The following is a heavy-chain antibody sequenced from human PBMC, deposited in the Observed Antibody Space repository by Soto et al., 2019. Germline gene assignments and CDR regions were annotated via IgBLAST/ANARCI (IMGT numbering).Heavy chain of an antibody. CDR1: GGSFSGYY. D-gene: IGHD3-10*01. V-gene: IGHV4-34*01. CDR3: ARGDPGHVLLWFGELSSYYYGMDV. J-gene: IGHJ6*02. Sequence: PSETLSLTCAVYGGSFSGYYWSWIRQPPGKGLEWIGEINHSGSTNYNPSLKSRVTISVDTSKNQFSLKLSSVTAADTAVYYCARGDPGHVLLWFGELSSYYYGMDVWGQGTTVTVS. CDR2: INHSGST.